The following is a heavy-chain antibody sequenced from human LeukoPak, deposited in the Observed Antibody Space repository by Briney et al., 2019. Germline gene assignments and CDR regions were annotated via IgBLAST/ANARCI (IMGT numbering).Heavy chain of an antibody. CDR3: ARVRGITSMAYFDY. CDR2: IYTSGNT. Sequence: PSETLSLTCTVSGASISNYYWIWVRQPAGKGLEWLGLIYTSGNTNYNPSLKSRVTMSVDTSKNQFSLKLSSVTAADTAVYYCARVRGITSMAYFDYWGQGTLVTVSS. V-gene: IGHV4-4*07. J-gene: IGHJ4*02. D-gene: IGHD5-18*01. CDR1: GASISNYY.